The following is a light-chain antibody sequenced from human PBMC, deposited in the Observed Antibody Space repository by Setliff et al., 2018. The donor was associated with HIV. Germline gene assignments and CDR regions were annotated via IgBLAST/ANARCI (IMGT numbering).Light chain of an antibody. V-gene: IGLV2-14*01. CDR1: SSDVGDYNY. CDR2: EVS. Sequence: SALAQPPSASGSPGQSVTISCTGTSSDVGDYNYVSWYLLHPGKAPKLIIYEVSNRPSGVSDRFSGSKSGNTASLTISGLQAEDEADYYCSSYASTSTPYVFGTGTKVTVL. CDR3: SSYASTSTPYV. J-gene: IGLJ1*01.